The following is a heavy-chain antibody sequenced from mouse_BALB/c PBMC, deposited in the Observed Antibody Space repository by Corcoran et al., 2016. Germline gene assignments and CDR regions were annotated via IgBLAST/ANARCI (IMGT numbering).Heavy chain of an antibody. CDR2: ISYDGSN. CDR3: ARDGTDWYFDV. J-gene: IGHJ1*01. V-gene: IGHV3-6*02. D-gene: IGHD3-3*01. Sequence: VQLQESGHVLVPPSQFLSLTCSFAGYSITSCFYWNWLRQFPGNKREWMGYISYDGSNNYNPSLKNRISITRDTAKNQFFLKLNSVTTEDTATYYCARDGTDWYFDVGGAGTTVTVSS. CDR1: GYSITSCFY.